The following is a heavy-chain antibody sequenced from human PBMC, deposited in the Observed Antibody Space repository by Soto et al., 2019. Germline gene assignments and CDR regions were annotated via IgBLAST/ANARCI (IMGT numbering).Heavy chain of an antibody. V-gene: IGHV1-69*08. CDR3: ARAGAAPYYYYGLDV. J-gene: IGHJ6*02. D-gene: IGHD3-10*01. CDR1: GDTFSFYT. Sequence: SVKVSCKASGDTFSFYTINWVRQAPGLGLEWMGRVNPILSKSNYAQKFQGRVTMTADKSTGTAYMELRSLRSEDTAIYYCARAGAAPYYYYGLDVWGQGTTVTVSS. CDR2: VNPILSKS.